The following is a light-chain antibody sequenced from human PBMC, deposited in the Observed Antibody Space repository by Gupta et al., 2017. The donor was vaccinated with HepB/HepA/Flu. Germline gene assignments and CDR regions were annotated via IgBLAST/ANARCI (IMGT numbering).Light chain of an antibody. J-gene: IGLJ3*02. CDR3: YSAADNNLV. CDR2: KDS. Sequence: SYELTQPSSVSVSPGQTARITCSGDVLAKKYARWFQQKPGQAPVLVIHKDSERPSEIPERFSGSSSGTTVTLTISGAQVEDEADYYCYSAADNNLVFGGGTKLTVL. CDR1: VLAKKY. V-gene: IGLV3-27*01.